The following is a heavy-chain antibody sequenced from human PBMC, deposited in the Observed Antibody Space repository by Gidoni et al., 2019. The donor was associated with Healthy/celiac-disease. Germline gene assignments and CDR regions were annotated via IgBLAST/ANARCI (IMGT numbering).Heavy chain of an antibody. CDR2: ITHPGST. CDR3: ARGRYHDSSGFPY. V-gene: IGHV4-34*01. J-gene: IGHJ4*02. CDR1: GPSFSGYY. D-gene: IGHD3-22*01. Sequence: QVQLQQWGAGLLKPSETLSLTCAMSGPSFSGYYWSWIRQSPGRGLEWIAEITHPGSTNSKPSLRSRVTISVDASKNQFSLQLRSVTAADTAVYYCARGRYHDSSGFPYWGQGTLVTVSS.